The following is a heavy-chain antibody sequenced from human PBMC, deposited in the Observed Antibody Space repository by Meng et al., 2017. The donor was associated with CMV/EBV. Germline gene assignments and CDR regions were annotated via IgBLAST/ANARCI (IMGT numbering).Heavy chain of an antibody. CDR1: GFTFSSYG. CDR2: IRYDGSNK. J-gene: IGHJ6*02. D-gene: IGHD3-10*01. CDR3: AKEYYYGSGSDAIYYYGMDV. Sequence: GESLKISCAASGFTFSSYGMHWVRQAPGTGLEWVAFIRYDGSNKYYADSVKGRFTISRDNSKNTLYLQMNSLRAEDTAVYYCAKEYYYGSGSDAIYYYGMDVWGQGTTVTVSS. V-gene: IGHV3-30*02.